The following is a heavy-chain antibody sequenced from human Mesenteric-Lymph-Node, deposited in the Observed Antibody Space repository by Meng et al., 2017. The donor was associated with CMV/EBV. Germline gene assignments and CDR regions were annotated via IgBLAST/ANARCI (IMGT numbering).Heavy chain of an antibody. J-gene: IGHJ4*02. Sequence: GEPLKISCAASGFTFSSYTMNWVRQAPGKGLEWVSSISTSSNYIYYADSVKGRFTISRDNARNSLYLQMNSLRAEDTAVYYCARDGSYYYASGNYYNNFDYWGQGTLVTVSS. D-gene: IGHD3-10*01. CDR1: GFTFSSYT. CDR3: ARDGSYYYASGNYYNNFDY. V-gene: IGHV3-21*01. CDR2: ISTSSNYI.